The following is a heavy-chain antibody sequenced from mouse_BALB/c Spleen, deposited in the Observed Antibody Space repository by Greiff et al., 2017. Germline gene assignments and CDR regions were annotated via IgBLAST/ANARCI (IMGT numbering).Heavy chain of an antibody. CDR3: ARGFRYGNYYYAMDY. J-gene: IGHJ4*01. V-gene: IGHV14-3*02. CDR1: GFNIKDTY. CDR2: IDPANGNT. Sequence: EVKVVESGAELVKPGASVKLSCTASGFNIKDTYMHWVKQRPEQGLEWIGRIDPANGNTKYDPKFQGKATITADTSSNTAYLQLSSLTSEDTAVYYCARGFRYGNYYYAMDYWGQGTSVTVSS. D-gene: IGHD2-1*01.